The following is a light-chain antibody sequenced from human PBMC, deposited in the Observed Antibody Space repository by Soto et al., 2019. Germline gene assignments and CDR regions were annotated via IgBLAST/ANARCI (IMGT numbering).Light chain of an antibody. V-gene: IGLV2-14*01. CDR1: SSDVGGHNS. CDR2: DVT. CDR3: SSFTSDSTRI. J-gene: IGLJ1*01. Sequence: QSALTQPASVSGSPGQSISISCTGTSSDVGGHNSVAWYQQHPGKAPKLMIYDVTNRPSGVSNRFSGSKSGNTASLTISGLQTEDEADYYCSSFTSDSTRIFGTGTKVTVL.